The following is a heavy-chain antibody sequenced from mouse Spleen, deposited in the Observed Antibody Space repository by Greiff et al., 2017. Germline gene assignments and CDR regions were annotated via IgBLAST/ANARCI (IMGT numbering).Heavy chain of an antibody. V-gene: IGHV5-17*01. CDR1: GFTFSDYG. CDR3: ARDGYYPLDY. D-gene: IGHD2-3*01. CDR2: ISSGSSTI. J-gene: IGHJ2*01. Sequence: EVKLMESGGGLVKPGGSLKLSCAASGFTFSDYGMHWVRQAPEKGLEWVAYISSGSSTIYYADTVKGRFTISRDNAKNTLFLQMTSLRSEDTAMDYCARDGYYPLDYWGQGTTLTVSS.